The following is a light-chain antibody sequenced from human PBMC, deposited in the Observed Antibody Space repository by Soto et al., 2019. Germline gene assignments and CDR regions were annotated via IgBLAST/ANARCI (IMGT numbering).Light chain of an antibody. CDR2: DVS. Sequence: QSVLTQPASVSGSPGQSITISCTGTNSDGGGYNYVSWYQQHPGKAPKLMIYDVSNRPSGVSNRFSGSKSGNTASLTISGLQAEDEADYYCSSYSSSTTHVVFGGGTKVTVL. J-gene: IGLJ2*01. CDR3: SSYSSSTTHVV. V-gene: IGLV2-14*01. CDR1: NSDGGGYNY.